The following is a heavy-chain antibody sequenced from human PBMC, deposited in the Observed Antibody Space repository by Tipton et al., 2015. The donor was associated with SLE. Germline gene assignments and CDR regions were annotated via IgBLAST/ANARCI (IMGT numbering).Heavy chain of an antibody. Sequence: SLRLSCAASGFTFSSYGMHWVRQAPGKGLEWVAFIRYDGSNKYYADSVKGRFTISRDNAKNTLYLQMNSLRAEDTAVYYCARAWNYDWWGQGTLVTVSS. CDR2: IRYDGSNK. D-gene: IGHD1-7*01. V-gene: IGHV3-30*02. CDR3: ARAWNYDW. J-gene: IGHJ4*02. CDR1: GFTFSSYG.